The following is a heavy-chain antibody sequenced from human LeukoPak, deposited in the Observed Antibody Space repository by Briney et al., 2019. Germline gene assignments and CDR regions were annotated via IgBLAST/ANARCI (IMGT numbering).Heavy chain of an antibody. CDR3: ARVAAAAGTFFIDYYYYTDV. CDR2: LYYSAST. J-gene: IGHJ6*03. CDR1: GGSISSSSYY. V-gene: IGHV4-39*06. Sequence: SETLSLTCTVSGGSISSSSYYWGWVRQPPGKGLEWIGSLYYSASTYYNPSLKSRVTIPVDRSKNQFALRLSSVTAADTAVYYCARVAAAAGTFFIDYYYYTDVWGKGTTVTVSS. D-gene: IGHD6-13*01.